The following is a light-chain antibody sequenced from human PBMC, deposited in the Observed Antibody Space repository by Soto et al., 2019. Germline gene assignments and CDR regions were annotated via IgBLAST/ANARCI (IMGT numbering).Light chain of an antibody. V-gene: IGLV2-23*02. CDR3: VSYAGSSTWV. CDR2: GVT. CDR1: RSDLGSYNS. Sequence: QSVLTQPDSVSGSPGQSITISCTGPRSDLGSYNSIAWYQQHPGKAPRVMIFGVTKRPSGISNRFSGSKSGFTASLTISVLQAEDEASYFCVSYAGSSTWVFGGGTKLTVL. J-gene: IGLJ3*02.